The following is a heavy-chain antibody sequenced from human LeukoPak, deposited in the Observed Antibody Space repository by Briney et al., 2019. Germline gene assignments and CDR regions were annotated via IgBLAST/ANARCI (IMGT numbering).Heavy chain of an antibody. D-gene: IGHD3-10*01. Sequence: SETLSLTCTVSGGSISSGGYYWSWIRQHPGKGLEWIGYIYYSGSTYYNPSLKSRVTISVDTSKNQFSLKLSSVTAADTAVYYCARFRTNGSGSYLVAFDIWGQGTMVTVSS. J-gene: IGHJ3*02. V-gene: IGHV4-31*03. CDR2: IYYSGST. CDR1: GGSISSGGYY. CDR3: ARFRTNGSGSYLVAFDI.